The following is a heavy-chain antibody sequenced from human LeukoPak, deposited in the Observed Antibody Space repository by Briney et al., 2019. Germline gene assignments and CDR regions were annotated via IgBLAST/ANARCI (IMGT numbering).Heavy chain of an antibody. CDR1: GYSISSGYY. D-gene: IGHD1-14*01. V-gene: IGHV4-38-2*02. CDR3: ARDNPALY. Sequence: SETLSLTCTVSGYSISSGYYWGWIRQPPGKGLEWIGSIYHSGSTYYNPSLKSRVTISVDRSKNQFSLKLSSVTAADTAVYYCARDNPALYWGQGTLVTVSS. J-gene: IGHJ4*02. CDR2: IYHSGST.